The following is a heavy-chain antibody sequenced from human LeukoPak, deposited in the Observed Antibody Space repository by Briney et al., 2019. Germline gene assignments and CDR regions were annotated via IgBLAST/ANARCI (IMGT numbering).Heavy chain of an antibody. D-gene: IGHD2-2*01. CDR1: GYTFTSYY. Sequence: ASVKVSSKASGYTFTSYYMHWVRQAPGQGLEWMGIINPSGGSTSYAQKFQGRVTMTRDTSTSTVYMELSSLRSEDTAVYYCARGDNRRGRGYCSSTSCYGIFDYWGQGTLVTVSS. V-gene: IGHV1-46*01. CDR3: ARGDNRRGRGYCSSTSCYGIFDY. J-gene: IGHJ4*02. CDR2: INPSGGST.